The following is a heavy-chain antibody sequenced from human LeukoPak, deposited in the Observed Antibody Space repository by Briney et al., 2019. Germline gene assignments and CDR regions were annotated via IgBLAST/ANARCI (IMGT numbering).Heavy chain of an antibody. CDR3: APAAEAYTSWWKV. Sequence: ASVKVSCKASGYKFTDDYMHWVRQAPGQGLEFMGWVNPDSGFTNYAQKFKGRVTMTRDTSISTAYLEVRSLTSDDTAVYYCAPAAEAYTSWWKVWGQGTLVTVSS. V-gene: IGHV1-2*02. CDR1: GYKFTDDY. CDR2: VNPDSGFT. J-gene: IGHJ4*02. D-gene: IGHD3-16*01.